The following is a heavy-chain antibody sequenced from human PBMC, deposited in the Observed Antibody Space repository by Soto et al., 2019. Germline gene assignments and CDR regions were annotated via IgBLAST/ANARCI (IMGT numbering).Heavy chain of an antibody. CDR2: INHSGST. CDR3: ARGPERRGDCSGGSCLLSYYYGMDV. D-gene: IGHD2-15*01. Sequence: SETLSLTCAVYGGSFSGYYWSWIRQPPGKGLEWIGEINHSGSTNYNPSLKSRVTISVDTSKNQFSLKLSSVTAADTAVYYCARGPERRGDCSGGSCLLSYYYGMDVWGQGTTVTVSS. V-gene: IGHV4-34*01. CDR1: GGSFSGYY. J-gene: IGHJ6*02.